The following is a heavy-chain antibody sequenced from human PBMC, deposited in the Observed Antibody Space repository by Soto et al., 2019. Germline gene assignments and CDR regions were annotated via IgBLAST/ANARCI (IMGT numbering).Heavy chain of an antibody. CDR1: GFTFSSYS. D-gene: IGHD5-12*01. CDR2: ISSSSSYI. CDR3: ARAVEMATIIGPDFDY. J-gene: IGHJ4*02. V-gene: IGHV3-21*01. Sequence: GGSLRLSCAASGFTFSSYSMNWVRQAPGKGLEWVSSISSSSSYIYYADSVKGRFTISRDNAKNSLYLQMNSLRAEDTAVYYCARAVEMATIIGPDFDYWGQGTLVTVSS.